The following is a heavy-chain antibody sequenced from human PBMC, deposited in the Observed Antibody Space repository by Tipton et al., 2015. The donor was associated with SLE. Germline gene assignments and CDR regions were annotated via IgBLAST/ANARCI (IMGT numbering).Heavy chain of an antibody. D-gene: IGHD1-26*01. CDR2: ISSSSSTI. J-gene: IGHJ6*02. Sequence: SLRLSCAASGFTFSSYGMHWVRQAPGKGLEWVSYISSSSSTIYYADSVKGRFTISRDNAKNSLYLQMNSLRAEDTAVYYCARDSGATNYYYGMDVWGQGTTVTVSS. CDR1: GFTFSSYG. CDR3: ARDSGATNYYYGMDV. V-gene: IGHV3-48*01.